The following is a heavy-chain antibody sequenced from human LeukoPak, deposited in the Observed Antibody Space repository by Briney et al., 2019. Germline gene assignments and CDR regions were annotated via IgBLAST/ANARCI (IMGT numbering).Heavy chain of an antibody. CDR1: GGSISSYY. J-gene: IGHJ6*02. Sequence: SETLSLTCTVSGGSISSYYWSWIRQPPGKGLEWIGYIYYRGSTNYNPSLKSRVTISVDTSKNQFSLKLSSVTAADTAVYYCARAPIDSSGYSYYYYGMDVWGQGTTVTVSS. CDR2: IYYRGST. V-gene: IGHV4-59*01. CDR3: ARAPIDSSGYSYYYYGMDV. D-gene: IGHD3-22*01.